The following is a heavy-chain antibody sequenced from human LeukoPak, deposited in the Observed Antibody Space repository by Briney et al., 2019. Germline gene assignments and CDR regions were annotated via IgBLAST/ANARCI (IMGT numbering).Heavy chain of an antibody. D-gene: IGHD1-1*01. V-gene: IGHV3-64*01. J-gene: IGHJ4*02. CDR1: GFTFSSYA. CDR3: ARDTGTDFDY. CDR2: ISSNGGST. Sequence: GGSLRLSCAASGFTFSSYAMHWVRQAPGKGLEYVSAISSNGGSTYYANSVKGRFTISRDNSKNTLYLQMGSLRAGDMAVYYCARDTGTDFDYWGQGTLVTVSS.